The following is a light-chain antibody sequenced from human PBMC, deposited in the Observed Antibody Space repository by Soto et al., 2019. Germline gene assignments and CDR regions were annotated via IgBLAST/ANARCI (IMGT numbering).Light chain of an antibody. CDR2: AAS. CDR3: QQSYSVPT. J-gene: IGKJ4*01. Sequence: DIQMTQSPSSLSATVGDRVTIACRASQNISTLLNWYRQKPGKAPNLLIFAASSLQSGVPSRFSGSGSGTGFTLTVNSLQPEDFATYYCQQSYSVPTFGGGTKVEI. CDR1: QNISTL. V-gene: IGKV1-39*01.